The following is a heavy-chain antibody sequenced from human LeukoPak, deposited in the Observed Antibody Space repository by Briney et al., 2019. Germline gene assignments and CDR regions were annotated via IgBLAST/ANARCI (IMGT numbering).Heavy chain of an antibody. V-gene: IGHV3-20*04. CDR3: SRDFVGADDY. D-gene: IGHD1-26*01. CDR2: INWDGGST. CDR1: GFTFDDYG. Sequence: PGGSLRLSCAASGFTFDDYGMSWARQAPGKGLEWVSGINWDGGSTGYADSVKGRFTISRDSAKNTLYLQMNSLRADDTAVYYCSRDFVGADDYWGQGTLVTVSS. J-gene: IGHJ4*02.